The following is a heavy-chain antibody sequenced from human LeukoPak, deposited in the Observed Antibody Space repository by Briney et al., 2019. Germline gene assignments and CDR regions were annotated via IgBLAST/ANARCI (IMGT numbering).Heavy chain of an antibody. CDR3: ARYSPLHHSGTSGLDY. CDR2: IIPILGIA. J-gene: IGHJ4*02. CDR1: GGTFSSYA. D-gene: IGHD3-22*01. V-gene: IGHV1-69*04. Sequence: GSSVKVSCTASGGTFSSYAISWVRQAPGQGLEWMGRIIPILGIANYAQKFQGRVTITADKSTSAAYMELSSLRSEDTAVYYCARYSPLHHSGTSGLDYWGQGTLVTVSS.